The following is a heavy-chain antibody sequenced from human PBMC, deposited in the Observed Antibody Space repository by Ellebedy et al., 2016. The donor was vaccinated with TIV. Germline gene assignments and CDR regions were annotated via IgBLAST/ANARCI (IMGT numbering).Heavy chain of an antibody. D-gene: IGHD5-18*01. Sequence: GESLKISXKGSGYSFTSYWIDWVRQMPGKGLEWMGIIYPGDSDTRYSPSFQGQVTISADKSISTAYLQWSSLKASDTAMYYCARLPSVRGIQHHYYYGMDVWGQGTTVTVSS. V-gene: IGHV5-51*01. CDR2: IYPGDSDT. J-gene: IGHJ6*02. CDR3: ARLPSVRGIQHHYYYGMDV. CDR1: GYSFTSYW.